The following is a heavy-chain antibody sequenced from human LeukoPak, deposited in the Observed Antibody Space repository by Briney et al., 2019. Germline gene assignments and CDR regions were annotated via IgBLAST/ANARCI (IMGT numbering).Heavy chain of an antibody. Sequence: SETLSLTCTVSGGSISSGSYYWSWIRQPAGKAPEWIGRIYTSGSTNYNPSLKSRVTISVDTSKNQFSLKLSSVTAADTAVYYCARVTAAAISYFDYWGQGTLVTVSS. CDR3: ARVTAAAISYFDY. CDR2: IYTSGST. V-gene: IGHV4-61*02. J-gene: IGHJ4*02. CDR1: GGSISSGSYY. D-gene: IGHD2-2*01.